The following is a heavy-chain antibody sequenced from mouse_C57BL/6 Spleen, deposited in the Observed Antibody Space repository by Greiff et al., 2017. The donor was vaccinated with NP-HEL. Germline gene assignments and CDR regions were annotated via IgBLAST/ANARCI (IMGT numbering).Heavy chain of an antibody. CDR2: IYPGDGDT. D-gene: IGHD1-1*01. CDR1: GYAFSSSW. J-gene: IGHJ4*01. V-gene: IGHV1-82*01. Sequence: QVQLQQSGPELVKPGASVKISCKASGYAFSSSWMNWVKQRPGKGLEWIGRIYPGDGDTNYNGKFKGKATLTADKSSITAYMQLSSLTSEDSAVYFCERSNYGISYYAMDYWGQGTSVTVAS. CDR3: ERSNYGISYYAMDY.